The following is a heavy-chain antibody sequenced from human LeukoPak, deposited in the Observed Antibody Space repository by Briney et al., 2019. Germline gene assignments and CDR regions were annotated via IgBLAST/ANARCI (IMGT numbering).Heavy chain of an antibody. CDR2: IYSGGST. V-gene: IGHV3-53*01. J-gene: IGHJ4*02. D-gene: IGHD3-16*01. CDR3: ARGVMLTYRGGAVFDY. Sequence: GGSLRLSCAASGFTVSSNYMSWVRQAPGKGLEWVSDIYSGGSTYYADSVKGRLTTSRDNSRNTLYLQKISLRAEDTAVYYCARGVMLTYRGGAVFDYWGQGTLVTVSS. CDR1: GFTVSSNY.